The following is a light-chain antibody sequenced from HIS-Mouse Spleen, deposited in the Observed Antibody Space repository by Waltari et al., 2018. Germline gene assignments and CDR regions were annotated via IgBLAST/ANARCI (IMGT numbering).Light chain of an antibody. CDR1: SSDVGSYNL. Sequence: QSALTQPASVSASPGQSITISCTGTSSDVGSYNLVSWYQQHPGKAPKLTIYEGSKRPSGVSNRFSGSKSGNTASLTISGLQAEDEADYYCCSYAGSSTYVFGTGTKVTVL. V-gene: IGLV2-23*01. J-gene: IGLJ1*01. CDR2: EGS. CDR3: CSYAGSSTYV.